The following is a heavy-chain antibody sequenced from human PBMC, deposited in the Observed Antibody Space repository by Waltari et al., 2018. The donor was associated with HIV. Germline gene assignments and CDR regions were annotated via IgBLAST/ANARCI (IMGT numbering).Heavy chain of an antibody. D-gene: IGHD6-19*01. CDR1: GDAVLTNSVA. CDR2: TYYRSKWYR. V-gene: IGHV6-1*01. J-gene: IGHJ3*02. Sequence: QVQLQQSGPRLVKPSQPLSVTCAISGDAVLTNSVAWNWIRQSPSRGLEWLGRTYYRSKWYRDYSLSVKSRINITADVSKNQFSLLLHSVTPEDTSLYFCARGTPVSARVDVFDIWGQGTPVTVSS. CDR3: ARGTPVSARVDVFDI.